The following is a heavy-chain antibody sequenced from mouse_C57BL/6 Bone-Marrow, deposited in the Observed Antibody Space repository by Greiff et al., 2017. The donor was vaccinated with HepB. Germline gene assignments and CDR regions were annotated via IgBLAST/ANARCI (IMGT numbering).Heavy chain of an antibody. V-gene: IGHV1-7*01. D-gene: IGHD2-3*01. Sequence: VQLQQSGAELAKPGASVKLSCKASGYTFTSYWMHWVKQRPGQGLEWIGYINPSSGYTKYNQKFKDKATVTADKSSSTAYMQLSSLTYEDAAVYYCAAIYDGYPSYAMDYWGQGTSVTVSS. CDR2: INPSSGYT. J-gene: IGHJ4*01. CDR1: GYTFTSYW. CDR3: AAIYDGYPSYAMDY.